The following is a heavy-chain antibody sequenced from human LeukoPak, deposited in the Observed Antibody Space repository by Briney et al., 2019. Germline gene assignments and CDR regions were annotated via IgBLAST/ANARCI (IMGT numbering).Heavy chain of an antibody. CDR3: ARGLTGFV. CDR1: GGSFSGYY. V-gene: IGHV4-34*01. D-gene: IGHD2-8*02. Sequence: SETLSLTCAVYGGSFSGYYWSWIRQPPGKGLEWIGEINHSGSTNYNPSLKSRVTISVDTSKNQFSLKLSSVTAADTAVYYCARGLTGFVWGQGTLVTVSS. CDR2: INHSGST. J-gene: IGHJ4*02.